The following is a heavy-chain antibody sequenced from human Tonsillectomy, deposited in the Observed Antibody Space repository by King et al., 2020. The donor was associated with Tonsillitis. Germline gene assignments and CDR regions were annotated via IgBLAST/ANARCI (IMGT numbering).Heavy chain of an antibody. CDR1: GFTFSSYD. D-gene: IGHD2-15*01. CDR3: ARGRSGGYRYWYFDL. V-gene: IGHV3-13*01. Sequence: VQLVESGGGLVQPGGSLRLSCAASGFTFSSYDMHWVRQATGKGLEWVSAIGTADDTSYPGSVEGRFTISRENAKNSLYLQMNSLRAGDTAVYYCARGRSGGYRYWYFDLWGRGTLVTVSS. J-gene: IGHJ2*01. CDR2: IGTADDT.